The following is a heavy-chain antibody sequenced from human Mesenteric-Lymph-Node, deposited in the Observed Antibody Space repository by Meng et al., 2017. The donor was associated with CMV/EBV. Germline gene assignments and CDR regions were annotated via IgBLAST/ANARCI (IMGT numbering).Heavy chain of an antibody. CDR2: IRYDGSNK. Sequence: GESLKISCAASGFTFSSYGMHWVRQAPGKGLEWVAFIRYDGSNKYYADSVKGRFTISRDNSKNTLYLQMNSLRAEDTAVYYCANVLYDFWSGYYKSVGYWGQGTLVTVSS. V-gene: IGHV3-30*02. J-gene: IGHJ4*02. CDR1: GFTFSSYG. D-gene: IGHD3-3*01. CDR3: ANVLYDFWSGYYKSVGY.